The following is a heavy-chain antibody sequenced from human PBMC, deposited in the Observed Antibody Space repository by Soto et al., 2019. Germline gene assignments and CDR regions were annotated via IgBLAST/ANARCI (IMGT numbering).Heavy chain of an antibody. J-gene: IGHJ5*02. CDR3: ASHDPGARFDP. D-gene: IGHD1-1*01. CDR2: INANNGAT. V-gene: IGHV1-2*02. CDR1: IYFFTADF. Sequence: LVKVSRKASIYFFTADFMYWVRQAPGQGLEWMGWINANNGATHYGLSFQGRVTMTRDTSISTAYMELSSLRSDDTAVYYCASHDPGARFDPWGQGTLVTVSS.